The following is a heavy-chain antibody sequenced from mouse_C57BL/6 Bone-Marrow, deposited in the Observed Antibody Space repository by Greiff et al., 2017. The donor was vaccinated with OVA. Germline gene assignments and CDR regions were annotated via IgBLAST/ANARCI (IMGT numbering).Heavy chain of an antibody. CDR1: GYTFTSYW. Sequence: QVQLQQPGAELVMPGASVKLSCKASGYTFTSYWMHWVKQRPGQGLEWIGEIDPSDSYTNYNQKFKGKSTLTVDKSSSTAYMQLSSLTSEDSAVYYCARECYGSCCHFDDWGQGTTLTVSS. J-gene: IGHJ2*01. CDR3: ARECYGSCCHFDD. CDR2: IDPSDSYT. D-gene: IGHD1-1*01. V-gene: IGHV1-69*01.